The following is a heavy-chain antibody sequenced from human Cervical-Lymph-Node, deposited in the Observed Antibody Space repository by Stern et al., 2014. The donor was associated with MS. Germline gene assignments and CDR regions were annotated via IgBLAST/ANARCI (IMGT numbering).Heavy chain of an antibody. Sequence: LQGRITISRDTSASTAYMELRSLRSEDTATYYCSSNAFDYWGQGTLVTVSS. J-gene: IGHJ4*02. V-gene: IGHV1-3*01. CDR3: SSNAFDY.